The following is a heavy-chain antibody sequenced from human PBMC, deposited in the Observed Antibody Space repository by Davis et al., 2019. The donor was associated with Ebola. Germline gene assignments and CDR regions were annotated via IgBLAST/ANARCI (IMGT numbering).Heavy chain of an antibody. CDR2: INPKNGGS. V-gene: IGHV1-2*06. CDR1: GYSFGDYY. J-gene: IGHJ4*02. CDR3: ARVYYDREDY. D-gene: IGHD3-22*01. Sequence: AASVTVSCKTSGYSFGDYYMHWIRQAPGQGLEWRGRINPKNGGSNFAQKFQGRVTMTRDTYISTAYMELSRLRSDDTAVYYCARVYYDREDYWGQGTLVTVSS.